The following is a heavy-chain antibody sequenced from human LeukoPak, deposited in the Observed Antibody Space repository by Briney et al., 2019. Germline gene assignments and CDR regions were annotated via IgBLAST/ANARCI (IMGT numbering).Heavy chain of an antibody. CDR2: IYHSGST. CDR3: ARSIAAYDWFDP. CDR1: GGSISSSNW. D-gene: IGHD6-6*01. J-gene: IGHJ5*02. V-gene: IGHV4-4*02. Sequence: SETLPLTCAVSGGSISSSNWWSWVRQPPGKGLEWIGEIYHSGSTNYNPSLKSRVTISVDKSKNQFSLKLSSVTAADTAVYYCARSIAAYDWFDPRGQGTLVTVSS.